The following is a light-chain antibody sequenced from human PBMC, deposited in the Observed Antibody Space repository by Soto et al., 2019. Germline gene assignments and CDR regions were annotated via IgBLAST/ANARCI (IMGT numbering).Light chain of an antibody. V-gene: IGLV2-23*01. J-gene: IGLJ3*02. CDR2: EGN. CDR1: TNDLKNYNL. Sequence: QSVLTQPASVSGSPGQSITISCTGSTNDLKNYNLVSWYQHHPGRAPKLLIYEGNDRPSGVSDRFSGSKSGSSASLTISGLQAGDEADYYCCSFVAPTWVFGGGTKLTVL. CDR3: CSFVAPTWV.